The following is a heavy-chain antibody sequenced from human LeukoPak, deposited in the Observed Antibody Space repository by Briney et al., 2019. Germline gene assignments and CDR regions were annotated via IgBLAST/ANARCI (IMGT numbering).Heavy chain of an antibody. CDR3: ANAGYSGYDTRNSYYYYYYMDV. Sequence: GGSLRLSCAASGFTFSSYGMHWVRQAPGKGLEWLAFIRYDGSNKYYADSVKGRFTISRDNSKNTLYLQMNSLRAEDTAVYYCANAGYSGYDTRNSYYYYYYMDVWGKGTTVTISS. CDR2: IRYDGSNK. J-gene: IGHJ6*03. V-gene: IGHV3-30*02. CDR1: GFTFSSYG. D-gene: IGHD5-12*01.